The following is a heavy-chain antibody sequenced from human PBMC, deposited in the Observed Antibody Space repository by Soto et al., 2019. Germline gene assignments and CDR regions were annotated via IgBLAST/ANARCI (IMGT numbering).Heavy chain of an antibody. J-gene: IGHJ1*01. CDR1: GFSFGNYV. CDR3: TKGGDSWSGYAQQ. V-gene: IGHV3-23*01. Sequence: EVQLLQSGGGLVQPGGSLRLSCAASGFSFGNYVMNWVRQAPGKGLEWVSGIRDSGGSSSSADSVKGRFTVSRDNSTNTLYLQLDSLTGDDTAVYYCTKGGDSWSGYAQQWGQGALVTVAS. D-gene: IGHD3-3*01. CDR2: IRDSGGSS.